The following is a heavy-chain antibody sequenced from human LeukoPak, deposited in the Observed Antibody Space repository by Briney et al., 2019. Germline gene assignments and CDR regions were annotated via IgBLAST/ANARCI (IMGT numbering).Heavy chain of an antibody. CDR2: ISGSGGST. V-gene: IGHV3-23*01. CDR3: ARTRYSSGGGDFQH. D-gene: IGHD6-19*01. J-gene: IGHJ1*01. CDR1: GFTFSSYA. Sequence: GGSLRLSCAASGFTFSSYAMSWVRQAPGKGLEWVSAISGSGGSTYYADSVKGRFTISRDNSKNTLYLQMNSLRAEDTAVYYCARTRYSSGGGDFQHWGQGTLVTVSS.